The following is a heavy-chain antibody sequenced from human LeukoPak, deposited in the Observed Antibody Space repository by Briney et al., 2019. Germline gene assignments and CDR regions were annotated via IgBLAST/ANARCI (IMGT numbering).Heavy chain of an antibody. V-gene: IGHV4-59*08. CDR3: AGHRRLADFDY. D-gene: IGHD3-9*01. J-gene: IGHJ4*02. CDR1: GGSISSYY. CDR2: IYNSGST. Sequence: SETLSLTCTVSGGSISSYYWSWIRQPPGKGLEWIGYIYNSGSTNNPSLKSRVTISEDTSKSQFSLKLSSVTAAGTAVYYCAGHRRLADFDYWGQGTLVTVSS.